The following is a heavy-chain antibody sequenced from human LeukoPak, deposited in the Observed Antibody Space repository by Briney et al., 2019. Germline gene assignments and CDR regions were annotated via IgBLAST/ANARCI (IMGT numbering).Heavy chain of an antibody. D-gene: IGHD1-1*01. CDR3: AGGPRGGNWNEALDF. J-gene: IGHJ4*02. Sequence: GESLKISCKASGYSFTTYWIGWVRQMPGKGLEWMGMFYPGDSDTRKSPSFQGQVTLSADKSMTTAYLQWSSLKASDTAMYYCAGGPRGGNWNEALDFWGQGTLVTVSS. CDR2: FYPGDSDT. V-gene: IGHV5-51*01. CDR1: GYSFTTYW.